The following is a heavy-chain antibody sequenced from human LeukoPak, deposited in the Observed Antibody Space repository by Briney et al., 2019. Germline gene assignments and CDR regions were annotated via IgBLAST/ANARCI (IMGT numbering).Heavy chain of an antibody. J-gene: IGHJ4*02. V-gene: IGHV3-15*01. D-gene: IGHD1-1*01. CDR2: IKNKIDGGTT. CDR1: GFTFSSYA. Sequence: GGSLRLSCAASGFTFSSYAMSWVRQAPGKGLEWVGRIKNKIDGGTTDYAAAVKGRFTISRDDSKNTLYLQMNSLKTEDTAVYYCTRYRTGNLDYWGQGTLVTVHS. CDR3: TRYRTGNLDY.